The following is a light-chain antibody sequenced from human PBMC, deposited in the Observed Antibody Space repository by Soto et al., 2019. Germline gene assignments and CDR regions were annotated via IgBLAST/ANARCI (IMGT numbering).Light chain of an antibody. CDR1: SSNIGDNH. CDR2: DTY. V-gene: IGLV1-51*01. J-gene: IGLJ2*01. Sequence: QSALTQPPSVSAAPGQKVTISCSGSSSNIGDNHVSWYQQLPQAAPKLVIYDTYKRPSGIPDRFSGSKSGTSATLGITGLQTEDEADYYCATWDSSLSVVVFGGGTQLTVL. CDR3: ATWDSSLSVVV.